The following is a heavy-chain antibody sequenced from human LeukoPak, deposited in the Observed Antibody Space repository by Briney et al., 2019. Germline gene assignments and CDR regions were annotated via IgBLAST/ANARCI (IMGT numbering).Heavy chain of an antibody. V-gene: IGHV3-23*01. CDR2: ISGSGGST. Sequence: GGSLRHSCAASGFTFSSYSMNWVRQAPGKGLEWVSAISGSGGSTYYADSVKGRFTISRDNSKNTLYLQMNSLRAEDTAVYYCAKSKSSGYPLDLDYWGQGTLVTVSS. CDR3: AKSKSSGYPLDLDY. J-gene: IGHJ4*02. D-gene: IGHD3-22*01. CDR1: GFTFSSYS.